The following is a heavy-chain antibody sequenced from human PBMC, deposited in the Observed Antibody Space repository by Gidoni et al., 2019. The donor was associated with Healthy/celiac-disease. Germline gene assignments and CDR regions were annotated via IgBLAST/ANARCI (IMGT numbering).Heavy chain of an antibody. CDR2: IYHSGSP. Sequence: QVQLQESGPGLVKPSETLSIPCAGAGYSISSGYYWGWIRQPPGKGLEWIGSIYHSGSPYYNPSLKSRVNISVDTSKNQFSLKLSSVTAADTAVYYCARDGYSSSPDYWGQGTLVTVSS. CDR1: GYSISSGYY. J-gene: IGHJ4*02. D-gene: IGHD6-6*01. CDR3: ARDGYSSSPDY. V-gene: IGHV4-38-2*02.